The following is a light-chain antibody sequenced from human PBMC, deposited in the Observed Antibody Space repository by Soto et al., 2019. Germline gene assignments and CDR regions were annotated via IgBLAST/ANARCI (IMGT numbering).Light chain of an antibody. CDR3: QQAISFPIT. J-gene: IGKJ5*01. CDR1: QSISSW. Sequence: IQITQSRSTLNASLEDRDTTTCRASQSISSWLAWYQQKPGKAPKLLIYDASSLQTGVPSRFSGSGSGTDFTLTISSLQPEDFGTYYCQQAISFPITFGQGTRLEIK. CDR2: DAS. V-gene: IGKV1-12*01.